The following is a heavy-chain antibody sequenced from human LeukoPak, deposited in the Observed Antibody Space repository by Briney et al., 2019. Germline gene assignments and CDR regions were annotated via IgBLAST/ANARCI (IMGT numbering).Heavy chain of an antibody. D-gene: IGHD2-21*02. CDR3: ARDVVVTAIWYYFDY. V-gene: IGHV3-30*04. J-gene: IGHJ4*02. CDR2: ISYDGSNK. Sequence: GRSLRLSCEASGFTFSKYAMHWVRQAPGKGLEWVAVISYDGSNKYYTDSVKGRFTISRDNSKNTLSLQMNSLRDEDTAVYYCARDVVVTAIWYYFDYWGQGTLVTVSS. CDR1: GFTFSKYA.